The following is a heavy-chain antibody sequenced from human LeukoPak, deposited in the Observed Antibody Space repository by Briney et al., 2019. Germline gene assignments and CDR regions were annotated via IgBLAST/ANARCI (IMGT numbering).Heavy chain of an antibody. D-gene: IGHD5-24*01. CDR2: IIPIFGTA. CDR3: ARDGYNSGYYYYMDV. Sequence: ASVKVSCKASGGTFSSYAISWVRQAPGQGLEWMGGIIPIFGTANYAQKFQGRVTITADESTSTAYMELSSLRSEDTAVYYCARDGYNSGYYYYMDVWGKGTTVTISS. CDR1: GGTFSSYA. J-gene: IGHJ6*03. V-gene: IGHV1-69*01.